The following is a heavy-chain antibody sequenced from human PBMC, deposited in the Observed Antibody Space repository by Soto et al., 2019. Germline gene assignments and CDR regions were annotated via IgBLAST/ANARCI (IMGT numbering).Heavy chain of an antibody. D-gene: IGHD6-6*01. V-gene: IGHV4-31*03. J-gene: IGHJ6*02. CDR1: GGSISSGGYY. CDR3: ARDQFVDSSSSRSRKYGMDV. CDR2: IYYSGST. Sequence: SETLSLTCTVSGGSISSGGYYWSWIRQHPGKGLEWIGYIYYSGSTYYNPSLKSRVTISVDTSKNQFSLKLSSVTAADTAVYYCARDQFVDSSSSRSRKYGMDVWGQGTTVTVSS.